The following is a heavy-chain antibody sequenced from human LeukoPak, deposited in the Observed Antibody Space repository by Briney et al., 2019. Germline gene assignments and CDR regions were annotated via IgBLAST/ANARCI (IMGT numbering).Heavy chain of an antibody. CDR3: ARGEGYGDYVWGSYRPYYFDY. CDR1: GFTISSYA. D-gene: IGHD3-16*02. V-gene: IGHV3-64*01. J-gene: IGHJ4*02. CDR2: FSSNWDST. Sequence: PGCPLRLSYAASGFTISSYAMHWLRQAPGKGLEYVSAFSSNWDSTYYANSVKGRFTISRDNSKNTLYLQMGSLRAEDMAVYYCARGEGYGDYVWGSYRPYYFDYWGQGTLVTVSS.